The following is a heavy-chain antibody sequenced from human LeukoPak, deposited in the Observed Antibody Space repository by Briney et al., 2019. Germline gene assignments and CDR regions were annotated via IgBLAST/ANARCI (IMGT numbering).Heavy chain of an antibody. CDR2: INHSGST. D-gene: IGHD4-23*01. CDR1: GGPFSGYY. CDR3: ARGSTVVTPRFDY. Sequence: SETLSLTCAVYGGPFSGYYWSWIRQPPGKGLEWIGEINHSGSTNYNPSLKSRVTISVDTSKNQFSLNLSSVTAADTAVYYCARGSTVVTPRFDYWGQGTLVTVSS. V-gene: IGHV4-34*01. J-gene: IGHJ4*02.